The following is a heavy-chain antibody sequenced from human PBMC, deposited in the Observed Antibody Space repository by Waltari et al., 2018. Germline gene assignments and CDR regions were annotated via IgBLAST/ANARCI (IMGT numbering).Heavy chain of an antibody. D-gene: IGHD2-2*01. V-gene: IGHV4-39*07. Sequence: QLQLQESGPGLVKPSETLSLSCTVSGDSISRSDYYWGWIRQPPGKGLEWIGSVDDSGNSYYNPSLKSRVDISTATSKNQLSLRLTSVTAADSAVYHCARQRPAALVAWFDSWGQGTPVIVSS. CDR2: VDDSGNS. CDR3: ARQRPAALVAWFDS. CDR1: GDSISRSDYY. J-gene: IGHJ5*01.